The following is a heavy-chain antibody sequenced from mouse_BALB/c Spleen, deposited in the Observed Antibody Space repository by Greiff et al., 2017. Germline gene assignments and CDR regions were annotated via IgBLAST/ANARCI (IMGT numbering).Heavy chain of an antibody. D-gene: IGHD1-1*01. CDR3: ARGDYGSRYAMDY. CDR1: GFNIKDTY. J-gene: IGHJ4*01. V-gene: IGHV14-3*02. Sequence: VQLKESGAELVKPGASVKLSCTASGFNIKDTYMHWVKQRPEQGLEWIGRIDPANGNTKYDPKFQGKATITADTSSNTAYLQLSSLTSEDTAVYYCARGDYGSRYAMDYWGQGTSVTVSS. CDR2: IDPANGNT.